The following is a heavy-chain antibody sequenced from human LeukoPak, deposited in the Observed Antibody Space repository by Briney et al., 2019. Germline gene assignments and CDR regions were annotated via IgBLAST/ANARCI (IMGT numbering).Heavy chain of an antibody. Sequence: ASVKVSCKASGNTFTGYYTHWVRQAPGQGLEWMGWINPNSGGTNYAQKFQGRVTMTRDTSITTAYMELSRLRSDDTAMYYCARGPVAGDVSFYYWDQGTLVTVSS. J-gene: IGHJ4*02. CDR1: GNTFTGYY. V-gene: IGHV1-2*02. CDR2: INPNSGGT. CDR3: ARGPVAGDVSFYY. D-gene: IGHD6-19*01.